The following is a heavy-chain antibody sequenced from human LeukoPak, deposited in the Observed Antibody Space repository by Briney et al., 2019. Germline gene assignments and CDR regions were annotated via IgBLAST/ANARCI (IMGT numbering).Heavy chain of an antibody. J-gene: IGHJ4*02. D-gene: IGHD1-26*01. CDR3: ARGGGYYAIDY. Sequence: PGGSLRLSCEASGFTVSSNYMNWVRQAPGKGLEWVSVLYSDDTTYYADSVKGRFTISRDNSKNTLYLQMNNLRAEDTAVYYCARGGGYYAIDYWGQGTLVTVSS. CDR1: GFTVSSNY. CDR2: LYSDDTT. V-gene: IGHV3-53*01.